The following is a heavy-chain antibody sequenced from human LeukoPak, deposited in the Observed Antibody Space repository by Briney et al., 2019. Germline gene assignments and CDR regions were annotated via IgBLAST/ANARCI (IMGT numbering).Heavy chain of an antibody. CDR1: GFTFSSYE. D-gene: IGHD3-10*01. V-gene: IGHV3-48*03. CDR3: ARLTGLWFGELLSRNWFDP. J-gene: IGHJ5*02. CDR2: ISSSGSTI. Sequence: GGSLRLSCAASGFTFSSYEMNWVRQAPGKGLEWVSYISSSGSTIYYADSVKGRFTTSRDNAKNSLYLQMNSLRAEDTAVYYCARLTGLWFGELLSRNWFDPWGQGTLVTVSS.